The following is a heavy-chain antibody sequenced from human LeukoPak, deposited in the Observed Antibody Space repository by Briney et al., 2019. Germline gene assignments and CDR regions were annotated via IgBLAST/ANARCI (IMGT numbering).Heavy chain of an antibody. CDR3: ARDSSVRGVMRY. D-gene: IGHD3-10*01. J-gene: IGHJ4*02. CDR1: GFTFSSYE. V-gene: IGHV3-48*03. Sequence: PGGSLRLSCAASGFTFSSYEMNWVRQAPGKGLEWVSYISSSGSTICYADSVKGRFTISRDNAKNSLYLKMNSLRAEDTAVYYCARDSSVRGVMRYWGQGTLVTVSS. CDR2: ISSSGSTI.